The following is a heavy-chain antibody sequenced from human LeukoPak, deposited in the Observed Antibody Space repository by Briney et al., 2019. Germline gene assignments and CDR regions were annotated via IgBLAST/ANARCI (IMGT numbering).Heavy chain of an antibody. CDR1: GGSISSYY. D-gene: IGHD1-26*01. CDR3: ARSDGSYPPPHFDY. CDR2: IYYSGST. V-gene: IGHV4-59*01. Sequence: KPSETLSLTCTVSGGSISSYYWSWIRQPPGKGLEWIGYIYYSGSTNYNPSLKSRVTISVDTSKNRFSLKLRSVTAADTAVYYCARSDGSYPPPHFDYWGQGTLVTVSP. J-gene: IGHJ4*02.